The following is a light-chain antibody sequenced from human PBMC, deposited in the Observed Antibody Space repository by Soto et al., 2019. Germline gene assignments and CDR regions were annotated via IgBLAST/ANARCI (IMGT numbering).Light chain of an antibody. CDR2: SNN. CDR1: GSNIGSNT. J-gene: IGLJ2*01. CDR3: AALDDSLNGVV. Sequence: QSVLTQPPSASGTPGQRVTISCSGSGSNIGSNTVNWYQHLPGTAPKLLVYSNNQRPSGVPDRFSGSKSGTSASLAISGLQSEDEADYYCAALDDSLNGVVFGGGTKLTVL. V-gene: IGLV1-44*01.